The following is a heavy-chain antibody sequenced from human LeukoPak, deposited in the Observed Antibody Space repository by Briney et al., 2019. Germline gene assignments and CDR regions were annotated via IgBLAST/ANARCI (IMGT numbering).Heavy chain of an antibody. CDR2: IWYDGSNK. CDR3: ARGEELPHH. Sequence: GGSLRLSCAASGFTFSSYGMHWVRQAPGKGLEWVAVIWYDGSNKYYADSVMGRFTISRDNSKNTLYLQMNSLRDEDTAVYYCARGEELPHHWGQGTLVTVSS. CDR1: GFTFSSYG. D-gene: IGHD1-26*01. V-gene: IGHV3-33*01. J-gene: IGHJ5*02.